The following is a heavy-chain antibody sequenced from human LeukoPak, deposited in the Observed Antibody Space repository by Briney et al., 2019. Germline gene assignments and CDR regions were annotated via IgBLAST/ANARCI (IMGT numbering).Heavy chain of an antibody. CDR3: ARMERDTAYGMDV. Sequence: GASVKVSCKASGYTFTGYYMHWVRQAPGQGLEWMGWINPNSGGTNCAQKFQGRVTMTRDTSISTAYMELSRLRSDDTAVYYCARMERDTAYGMDVWSQGTTVTVSS. D-gene: IGHD5-18*01. CDR1: GYTFTGYY. CDR2: INPNSGGT. J-gene: IGHJ6*02. V-gene: IGHV1-2*02.